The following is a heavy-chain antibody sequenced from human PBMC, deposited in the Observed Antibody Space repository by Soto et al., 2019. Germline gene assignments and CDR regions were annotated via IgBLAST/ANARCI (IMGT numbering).Heavy chain of an antibody. J-gene: IGHJ3*02. Sequence: SGPTLLNPTQTLTLTCIFSGFSLRTSGVGVGWIRQPPGKALEWLALIDWDDDKYYSTSLKTRLTISKDTSKNQVVLTMTNMDPVDTAAYYCARTLYDFWSGYQPPAFDIWGQGTMVTVSS. D-gene: IGHD3-3*01. CDR3: ARTLYDFWSGYQPPAFDI. V-gene: IGHV2-70*01. CDR2: IDWDDDK. CDR1: GFSLRTSGVG.